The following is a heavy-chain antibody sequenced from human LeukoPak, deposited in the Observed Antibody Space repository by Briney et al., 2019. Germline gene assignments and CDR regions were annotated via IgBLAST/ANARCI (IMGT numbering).Heavy chain of an antibody. J-gene: IGHJ4*02. Sequence: GGSLRLSCAASGFTFDDSGMIWVRQAPGKGLEWVSGINWNGGNTGYADSVEGRFTISRDNARNILYLQMNSLRAEDTALYYCARDGLGGQPFDYWGQGTLVTVSS. D-gene: IGHD3/OR15-3a*01. CDR1: GFTFDDSG. V-gene: IGHV3-20*04. CDR2: INWNGGNT. CDR3: ARDGLGGQPFDY.